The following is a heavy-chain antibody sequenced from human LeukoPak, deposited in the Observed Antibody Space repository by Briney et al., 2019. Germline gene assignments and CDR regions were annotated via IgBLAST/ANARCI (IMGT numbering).Heavy chain of an antibody. CDR3: ARSSNIPFDY. CDR2: INGDTGNT. V-gene: IGHV1-3*01. J-gene: IGHJ4*02. D-gene: IGHD2/OR15-2a*01. CDR1: GYTFSTYS. Sequence: ASVKVSCKASGYTFSTYSIHWVRQAPAQRLEWMGWINGDTGNTMYSQKFQGRVTLTRDTGASTAYMEVSSLRSEDTALYYCARSSNIPFDYWGQGTLVTVSS.